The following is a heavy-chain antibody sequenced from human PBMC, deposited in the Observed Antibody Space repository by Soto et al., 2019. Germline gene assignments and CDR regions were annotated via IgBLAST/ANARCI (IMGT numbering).Heavy chain of an antibody. CDR2: ITPYNGDT. CDR1: NYLFGAFG. V-gene: IGHV1-18*01. J-gene: IGHJ3*01. D-gene: IGHD1-1*01. Sequence: QVQLVQSGAEVKHPGASVKVSCKASNYLFGAFGISWVRQAPGQGLEWMGWITPYNGDTHYAEKFQDRVTKSADKPTTTAYMDVRSLTTLYTAAYCGARISGRLHVCDVWGEGTVVTVSS. CDR3: ARISGRLHVCDV.